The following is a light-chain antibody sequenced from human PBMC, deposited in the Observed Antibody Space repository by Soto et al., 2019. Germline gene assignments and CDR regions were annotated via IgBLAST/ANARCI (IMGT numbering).Light chain of an antibody. CDR2: EVT. V-gene: IGLV2-14*01. CDR3: NSYTNSSAVV. J-gene: IGLJ2*01. CDR1: RDDIGAYDY. Sequence: QSVLTQPASVSGSPGQSITISCAGTRDDIGAYDYVSCYQQPPGNAPKLLFYEVTKRPSGVSDRSSGSKSGNTASLTISVLQAEDDADYYCNSYTNSSAVVFGGGTKVTVL.